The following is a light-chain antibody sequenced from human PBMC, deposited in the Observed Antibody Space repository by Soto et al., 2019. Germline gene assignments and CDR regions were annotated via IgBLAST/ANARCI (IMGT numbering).Light chain of an antibody. Sequence: DIQITQSPSSLSASVGDRVTLPCRASQSISSYLNWYQQKPGKAPKLLIYAASSLQSGVPSRFSGSGSGTDFTLTISGLQPEDIATYYCQESYSTSFGQGTKVDIK. CDR3: QESYSTS. V-gene: IGKV1-39*01. J-gene: IGKJ1*01. CDR1: QSISSY. CDR2: AAS.